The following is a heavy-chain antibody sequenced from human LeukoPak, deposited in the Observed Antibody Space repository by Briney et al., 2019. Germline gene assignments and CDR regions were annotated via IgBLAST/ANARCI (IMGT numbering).Heavy chain of an antibody. Sequence: GGSLRLSCAASGFTFSGYWMLWVRQAPGKGPVWVSRIDNDGSSTTYADSVKGRFTISRDNAKNTLYLQMSSLRGEDTAVYYCARSPRGSHFDYWGQGTLVTVSS. J-gene: IGHJ4*02. D-gene: IGHD3-16*01. CDR2: IDNDGSST. CDR1: GFTFSGYW. CDR3: ARSPRGSHFDY. V-gene: IGHV3-74*01.